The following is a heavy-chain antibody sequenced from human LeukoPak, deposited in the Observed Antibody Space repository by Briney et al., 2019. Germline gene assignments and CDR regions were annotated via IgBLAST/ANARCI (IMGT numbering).Heavy chain of an antibody. CDR1: GFTFRDYN. J-gene: IGHJ6*02. CDR2: ITDGGSTI. D-gene: IGHD3-9*01. Sequence: GGSLRLSCAASGFTFRDYNMNWVRQAPGKGLEWVSYITDGGSTIHYADSVNGRFTISRDNAKNSLYLQMNSLRAEDSAVYYCARSIGLTGGGVDVWGRGTTVTVS. CDR3: ARSIGLTGGGVDV. V-gene: IGHV3-11*01.